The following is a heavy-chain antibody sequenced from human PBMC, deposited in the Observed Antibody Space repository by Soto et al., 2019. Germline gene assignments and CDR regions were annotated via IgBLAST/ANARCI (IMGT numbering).Heavy chain of an antibody. Sequence: EVQLVESGGGLVQPGGSLRLSCEASGFTFGTYWMTWVRQPPGKGLECVADIKPDGSERYYVDSVKGRFTIARDNAKNSLDLNMNSLRAEDTAVYYCATDLNWEHYWGQGTLVTVSS. CDR3: ATDLNWEHY. CDR2: IKPDGSER. J-gene: IGHJ4*02. CDR1: GFTFGTYW. V-gene: IGHV3-7*04. D-gene: IGHD7-27*01.